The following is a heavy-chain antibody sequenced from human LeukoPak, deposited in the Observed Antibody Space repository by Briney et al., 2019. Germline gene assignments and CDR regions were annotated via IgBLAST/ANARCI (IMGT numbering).Heavy chain of an antibody. CDR1: GFTFSSYS. CDR2: ISGSGGST. Sequence: GGSLRLSCAASGFTFSSYSMNWVRQAPGKGLEWVSAISGSGGSTYYADSVKGRFTISRDNSKNTLYLQMNSLRAEDTAVYYCAKWAPDIVLMVHYYGMDVWGQGTTVTVSS. V-gene: IGHV3-23*01. CDR3: AKWAPDIVLMVHYYGMDV. D-gene: IGHD2-8*01. J-gene: IGHJ6*02.